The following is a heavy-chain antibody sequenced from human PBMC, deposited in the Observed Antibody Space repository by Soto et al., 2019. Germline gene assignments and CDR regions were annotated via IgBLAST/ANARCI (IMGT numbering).Heavy chain of an antibody. CDR3: ARDGQYDSGGYYSPFDH. CDR1: EEYIISHY. D-gene: IGHD3-22*01. CDR2: VYYGGST. Sequence: PFEPLSHTCTVSEEYIISHYGTWIRQSPGRGLEWIGHVYYGGSTNYNPSLQSRVTMSLDTSKSQFSLRLTSVTAADTAVYYCARDGQYDSGGYYSPFDHWGQGTRVTLSS. J-gene: IGHJ4*02. V-gene: IGHV4-59*11.